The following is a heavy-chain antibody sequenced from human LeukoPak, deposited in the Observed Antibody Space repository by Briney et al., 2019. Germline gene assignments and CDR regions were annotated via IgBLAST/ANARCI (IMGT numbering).Heavy chain of an antibody. D-gene: IGHD1-26*01. CDR3: ANGFSVGATTKWFDP. CDR1: GGFNTHYY. J-gene: IGHJ5*02. CDR2: IYHSGST. Sequence: SETLSLTCSVSGGFNTHYYWTWIRQPPGKELEWIGYIYHSGSTKYNPSLKSRVTISVDTSKNHFSLKLSSVTAADTAVYYCANGFSVGATTKWFDPWGQGTLVTVSS. V-gene: IGHV4-59*01.